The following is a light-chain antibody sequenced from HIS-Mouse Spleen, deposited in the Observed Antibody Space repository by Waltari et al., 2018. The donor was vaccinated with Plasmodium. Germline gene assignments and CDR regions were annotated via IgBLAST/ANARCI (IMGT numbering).Light chain of an antibody. CDR2: KDS. CDR3: YSAADNNLV. J-gene: IGLJ3*02. V-gene: IGLV3-27*01. Sequence: SYELTQPSSVSVSPGQTARINCSGDVLAKKSARWFQQKPGQAPVLVIYKDSERPSGIPERFSGSSSGTTVTLTISGAQVEDEADYYCYSAADNNLVFGGGTKLTVL. CDR1: VLAKKS.